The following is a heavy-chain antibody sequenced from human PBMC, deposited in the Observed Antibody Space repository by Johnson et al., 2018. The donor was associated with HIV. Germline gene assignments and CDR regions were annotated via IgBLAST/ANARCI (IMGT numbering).Heavy chain of an antibody. D-gene: IGHD1-26*01. CDR2: ISTSGSTI. Sequence: QVQLVESGGGSVKPGGSLRLSCVASGFIFSDYYMSWIRQAPGKGLEWVSYISTSGSTINYADSVKGRFTVSRDNAKKSLYLQMNTLRVEDTAVYYCARASAATKGNAFDIWGQGTMVTVFS. V-gene: IGHV3-11*04. CDR1: GFIFSDYY. CDR3: ARASAATKGNAFDI. J-gene: IGHJ3*02.